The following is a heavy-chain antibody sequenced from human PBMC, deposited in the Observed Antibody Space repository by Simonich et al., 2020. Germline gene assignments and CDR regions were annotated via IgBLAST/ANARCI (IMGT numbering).Heavy chain of an antibody. D-gene: IGHD2-21*02. CDR1: GYSISSGYD. CDR3: ARDYYGGNYYFDY. V-gene: IGHV4-38-2*02. Sequence: QVQLQESGPGLVKPSETLSLTCAVSGYSISSGYDWGWIRQPPGKGLEWIGSIYHSGSTYYNPSLKSRVTISVDTSKNQFSLKLSSVTAADTAVYYCARDYYGGNYYFDYWGQGTLVTVSS. CDR2: IYHSGST. J-gene: IGHJ4*02.